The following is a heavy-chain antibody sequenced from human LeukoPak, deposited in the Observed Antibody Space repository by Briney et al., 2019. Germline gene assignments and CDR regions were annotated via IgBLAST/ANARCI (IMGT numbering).Heavy chain of an antibody. V-gene: IGHV3-48*01. CDR1: GFTFSTYT. CDR2: ISSGSHDI. CDR3: AKDSVRGYSGYGDDGFDI. J-gene: IGHJ3*02. Sequence: PGGSLRLSCAASGFTFSTYTMNWVRQAPGKGLEWVSYISSGSHDIYYADSVKGRFTISRDNYKNTLNLQMNSLRAEDTALYYCAKDSVRGYSGYGDDGFDIWGQGTMVTVSS. D-gene: IGHD5-12*01.